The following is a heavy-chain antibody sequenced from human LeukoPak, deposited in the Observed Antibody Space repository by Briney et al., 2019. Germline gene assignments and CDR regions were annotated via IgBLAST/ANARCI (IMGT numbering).Heavy chain of an antibody. J-gene: IGHJ4*02. V-gene: IGHV5-51*01. CDR2: IYPGDSDT. CDR1: GSIFTSYW. D-gene: IGHD1-26*01. Sequence: GASLQICCEGSGSIFTSYWIGWVRPLPGKGLEWMGIIYPGDSDTRYSPSFQGQVTISADKSISTAYLQWSSLKASDTAMYYCARHWLDIVGATSEYYFDYWGQGTLVTVSS. CDR3: ARHWLDIVGATSEYYFDY.